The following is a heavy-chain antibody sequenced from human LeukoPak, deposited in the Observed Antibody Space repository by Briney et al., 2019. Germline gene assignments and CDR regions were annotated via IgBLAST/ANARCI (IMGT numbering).Heavy chain of an antibody. CDR2: ISSSSRTI. CDR1: GFVFSNYG. V-gene: IGHV3-48*02. J-gene: IGHJ4*02. CDR3: TRGYLSGTVYQ. D-gene: IGHD3-10*01. Sequence: GGSLRLSCADSGFVFSNYGFSWVRQAPGKGLEWVSYISSSSRTISYADSVRGRVITSRDNAQKLLYLPMHGLRDEDTAVYYCTRGYLSGTVYQWGQGTLVTVLS.